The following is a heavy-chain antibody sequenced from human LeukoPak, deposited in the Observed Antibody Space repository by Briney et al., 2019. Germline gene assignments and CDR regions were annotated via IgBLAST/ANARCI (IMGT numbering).Heavy chain of an antibody. J-gene: IGHJ4*02. CDR2: IKQHGSEK. V-gene: IGHV3-7*01. CDR1: GFSFSSYW. CDR3: XXXXXVXXXN. Sequence: GGSLRLSCAASGFSFSSYWMSWVRQAPGKGLEWVANIKQHGSEKYYLDSVKGRFTVSRDDAKSSLYLQMNSLRAEDTAVYYXXXXXXVXXXNXGQGTLVTV.